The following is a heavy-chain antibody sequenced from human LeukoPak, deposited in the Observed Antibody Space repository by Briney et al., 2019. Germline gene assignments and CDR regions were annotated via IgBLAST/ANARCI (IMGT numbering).Heavy chain of an antibody. J-gene: IGHJ6*03. Sequence: SETLSLTCTVSGGSISGSSYYWGWIRQPPGKGLEWIGSIYYSGSTYYNPSLKSRVTISVDTSKNQFSLKLSSVTAADTAVYYCARATYSSSWSYYYYYYMDVWGKGTTVTVSS. CDR3: ARATYSSSWSYYYYYYMDV. V-gene: IGHV4-39*07. CDR2: IYYSGST. CDR1: GGSISGSSYY. D-gene: IGHD6-13*01.